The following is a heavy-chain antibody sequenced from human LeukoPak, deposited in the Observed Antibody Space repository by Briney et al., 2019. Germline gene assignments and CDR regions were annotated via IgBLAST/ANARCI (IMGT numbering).Heavy chain of an antibody. CDR3: ASKRTTDGFDY. V-gene: IGHV6-1*01. D-gene: IGHD1/OR15-1a*01. CDR2: TYFRSKWYN. CDR1: GDSFASNSGA. Sequence: SQTLSLTCAISGDSFASNSGAWNWLRQSPSRGLEWLGRTYFRSKWYNDYALSVKSRITINPDTSKNQFSLQLNSVTPEDTAVYYCASKRTTDGFDYWGQGTLVTVSS. J-gene: IGHJ4*02.